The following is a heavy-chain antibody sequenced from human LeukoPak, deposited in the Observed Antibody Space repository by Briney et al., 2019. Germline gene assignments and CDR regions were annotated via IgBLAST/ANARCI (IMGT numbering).Heavy chain of an antibody. CDR3: ARTHYDSSAYYSPAGY. V-gene: IGHV1-2*02. Sequence: ALVRVSCKASGYTFTGYNMRWVRQAPGQGLEWMGWINVSTGVAPKAQQFHGRVTMTRDTSISTAHMDLSRLRSDDTAVFYCARTHYDSSAYYSPAGYWGQGTLVTVS. CDR2: INVSTGVA. D-gene: IGHD3-22*01. CDR1: GYTFTGYN. J-gene: IGHJ4*02.